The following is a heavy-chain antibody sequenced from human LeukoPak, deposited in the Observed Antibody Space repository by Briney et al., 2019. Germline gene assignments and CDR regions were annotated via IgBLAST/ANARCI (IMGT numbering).Heavy chain of an antibody. CDR3: AREFGVLDYYMDV. Sequence: PGGSLRLSCAASGFTFSSYSMNWVRQAPGKGLEWVSSISSSSSYIYYADSVKGRFTISRDNAKNSLYLQMNSLRAEDTAVYYCAREFGVLDYYMDVWGKGTTVTVSS. V-gene: IGHV3-21*01. D-gene: IGHD3-16*01. CDR1: GFTFSSYS. J-gene: IGHJ6*03. CDR2: ISSSSSYI.